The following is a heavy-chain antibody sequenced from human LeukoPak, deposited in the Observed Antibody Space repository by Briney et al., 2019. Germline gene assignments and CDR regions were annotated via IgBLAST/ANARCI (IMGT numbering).Heavy chain of an antibody. CDR2: ISWNSGSI. V-gene: IGHV3-9*03. Sequence: GGSLRLSCAASGFTFDDYAMHWVRQAPGKGLEWVSGISWNSGSIGYADSVKGRFTISRDNAKNSLYLQMNSLRAEDMALYYCAKDYDSSGYGDAFDIWGQGTMVTVSS. CDR3: AKDYDSSGYGDAFDI. D-gene: IGHD3-22*01. J-gene: IGHJ3*02. CDR1: GFTFDDYA.